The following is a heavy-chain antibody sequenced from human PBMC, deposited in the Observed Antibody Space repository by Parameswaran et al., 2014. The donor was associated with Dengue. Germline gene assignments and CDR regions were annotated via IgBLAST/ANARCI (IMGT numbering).Heavy chain of an antibody. J-gene: IGHJ5*02. Sequence: WIRQPPGKGLEWIGYIYYSGSTNYNPSLKSRVTISVDTSKNQFSLKLSSVTAADTAVYYCARVKSSSSWLRMGRIWFDPWGQGTLVTVSS. V-gene: IGHV4-59*01. CDR3: ARVKSSSSWLRMGRIWFDP. CDR2: IYYSGST. D-gene: IGHD6-13*01.